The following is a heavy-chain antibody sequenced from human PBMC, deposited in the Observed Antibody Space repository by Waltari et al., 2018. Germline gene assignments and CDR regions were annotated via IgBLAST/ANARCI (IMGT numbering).Heavy chain of an antibody. CDR3: ARVPYCGGDCYSGAFDI. CDR1: GGSISSGGYS. V-gene: IGHV4-30-2*01. CDR2: IYHSGSN. D-gene: IGHD2-21*01. Sequence: QLQLQESGSGLVKPSQTLSLTCAVSGGSISSGGYSWSWIRQPPGKGLEWIGYIYHSGSNDYNPSLKSRVTIAVDRSKNQFSLKLSSVTAADTAVYYCARVPYCGGDCYSGAFDIWGQGTMVTVSS. J-gene: IGHJ3*02.